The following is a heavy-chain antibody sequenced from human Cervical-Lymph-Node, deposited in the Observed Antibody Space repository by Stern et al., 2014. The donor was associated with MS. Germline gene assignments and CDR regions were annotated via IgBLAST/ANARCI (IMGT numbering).Heavy chain of an antibody. CDR1: GYTFTSYD. CDR2: MNPNSGYT. V-gene: IGHV1-8*01. J-gene: IGHJ4*02. Sequence: VQLVESGAEVKKPGASVKVSCKASGYTFTSYDINWVRQVTGQGLEWMGWMNPNSGYTGYAQKFQGRVTMTRNTSISTAYMELSSLRSDDTAVYYCTRGLPSGNYAFGYWGQGTLVTVSS. D-gene: IGHD3-10*01. CDR3: TRGLPSGNYAFGY.